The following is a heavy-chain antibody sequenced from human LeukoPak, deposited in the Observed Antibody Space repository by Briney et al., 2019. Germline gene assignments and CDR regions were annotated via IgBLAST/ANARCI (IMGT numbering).Heavy chain of an antibody. CDR2: IYYGGNT. CDR1: GGSISTSAYY. D-gene: IGHD4-11*01. CDR3: ARAGLPPGKEFDP. Sequence: PSETLSLTCIVSGGSISTSAYYWGWIRQPPGEGLQWIGSIYYGGNTYYNPSLKSRVTISVDRSKNQFSLKLSSVTAADTAVYYCARAGLPPGKEFDPWGQGTLVTVSS. J-gene: IGHJ5*02. V-gene: IGHV4-39*07.